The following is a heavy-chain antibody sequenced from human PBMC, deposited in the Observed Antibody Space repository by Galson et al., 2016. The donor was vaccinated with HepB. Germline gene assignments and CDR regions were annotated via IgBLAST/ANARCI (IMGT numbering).Heavy chain of an antibody. J-gene: IGHJ4*02. Sequence: ETLSLTCTVSGGSISSSSYYWGWIRQPPGKGLEWIGSIHYSGSTYYNPSLKSRVIISVDTSKNQFSLRLSSLTAADTAVYYCAGNNDILTASSYDYWGQGTLVTVSS. CDR3: AGNNDILTASSYDY. CDR1: GGSISSSSYY. V-gene: IGHV4-39*01. D-gene: IGHD3-9*01. CDR2: IHYSGST.